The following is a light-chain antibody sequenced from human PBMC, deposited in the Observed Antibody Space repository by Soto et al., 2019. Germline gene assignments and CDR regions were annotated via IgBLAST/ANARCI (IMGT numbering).Light chain of an antibody. CDR1: SSNIGAGYD. CDR2: GNS. V-gene: IGLV1-40*01. J-gene: IGLJ2*01. CDR3: QSYDSSLSGVV. Sequence: QSVPTQPPSVSGAPGQRVTIACTGSSSNIGAGYDVHWYQQLPGTAPKLLIYGNSNRPSGVPDRFSGSKSCTSASLAITGLQAEDEADYYCQSYDSSLSGVVFGGGTKLTVL.